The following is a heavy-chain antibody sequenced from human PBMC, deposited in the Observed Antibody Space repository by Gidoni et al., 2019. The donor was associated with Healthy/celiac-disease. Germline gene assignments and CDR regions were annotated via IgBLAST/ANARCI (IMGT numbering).Heavy chain of an antibody. CDR1: GGSISSSSYY. CDR2: IYYSGST. D-gene: IGHD3-9*01. CDR3: ARDYDILTGYPSTFDY. Sequence: QLQLQESGPGLVKPSETLSLPCTVSGGSISSSSYYWGWIHQPPGKGLEWIGSIYYSGSTYYNPSLKSRVTISVDTSKNQFSLKLSSVTAADTAVYYCARDYDILTGYPSTFDYWGQGTLVTVSS. J-gene: IGHJ4*02. V-gene: IGHV4-39*02.